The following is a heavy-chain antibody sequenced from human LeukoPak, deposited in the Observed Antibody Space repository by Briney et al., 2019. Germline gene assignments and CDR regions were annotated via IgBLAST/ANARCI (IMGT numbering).Heavy chain of an antibody. J-gene: IGHJ4*02. CDR1: GFDFSIYS. CDR2: ISGSSSTI. V-gene: IGHV3-48*04. Sequence: PGGSLRLSCAASGFDFSIYSMNWVRQAPGKGLEWVSYISGSSSTIYYADSVKGGFTISRDNAKNSLYLQMNSLRAEDTAVYYCARGRWELLFLCFDYWGQGTLVTVSS. CDR3: ARGRWELLFLCFDY. D-gene: IGHD1-26*01.